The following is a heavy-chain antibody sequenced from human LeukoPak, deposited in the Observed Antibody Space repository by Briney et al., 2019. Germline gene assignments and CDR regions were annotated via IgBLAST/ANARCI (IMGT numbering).Heavy chain of an antibody. D-gene: IGHD1-26*01. CDR2: ISDSGGST. J-gene: IGHJ4*02. CDR3: AKLSTGSYYGPLDS. V-gene: IGHV3-23*01. Sequence: GGSLRLSCTASGFTLSSYAMSWVRQAPGKGLEWVSPISDSGGSTFYADSVKGRFTISRDNSRNTLFLQMNSLRAEDTALYYCAKLSTGSYYGPLDSWGQGALVTVSS. CDR1: GFTLSSYA.